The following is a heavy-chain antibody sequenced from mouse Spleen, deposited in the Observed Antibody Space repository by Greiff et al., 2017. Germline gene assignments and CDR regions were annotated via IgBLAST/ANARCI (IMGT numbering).Heavy chain of an antibody. D-gene: IGHD2-3*01. CDR1: GFSLTSYG. V-gene: IGHV2-6*01. J-gene: IGHJ3*01. Sequence: VKVVESGPGLVAPSHSLSITCTVSGFSLTSYGVDWVRQSPGKGLEWLGVIWGGGSTNYNSALKSRLSISKDNSKSQVFLKMNSLQTDDTAMYYCASVGTDGYAWFAYWGQGTLVTVSA. CDR2: IWGGGST. CDR3: ASVGTDGYAWFAY.